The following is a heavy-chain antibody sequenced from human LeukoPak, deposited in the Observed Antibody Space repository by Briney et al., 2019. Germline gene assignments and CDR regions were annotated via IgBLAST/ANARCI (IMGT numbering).Heavy chain of an antibody. J-gene: IGHJ4*02. V-gene: IGHV4-4*07. CDR1: GVSISTYY. CDR2: IYPGESIYASENT. D-gene: IGHD4-17*01. CDR3: ARDPTTVTTIFDS. Sequence: PSETLSLTCSVSGVSISTYYWSWIRQPAGKGLEWIGRIYPGESIYASENTNYNPSLKSRVSMSGDTSKNQVSLKLRSVTAADTAVYYCARDPTTVTTIFDSWGQGTLVTVSS.